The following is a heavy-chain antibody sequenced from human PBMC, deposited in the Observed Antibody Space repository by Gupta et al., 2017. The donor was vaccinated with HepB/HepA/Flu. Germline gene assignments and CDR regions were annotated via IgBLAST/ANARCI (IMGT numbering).Heavy chain of an antibody. D-gene: IGHD2/OR15-2a*01. CDR2: MNQHGSVI. Sequence: EVPLAESGGGLVQPGGSLRLSCAASGFTVSSYWMHWVRQAPGKGLVWVSRMNQHGSVINYADSVKGRFTISRDNTKNALYLQMNSLRAEDTAIYFCSRDTFGPYDYWGQGTLVTVSS. J-gene: IGHJ4*02. CDR1: GFTVSSYW. CDR3: SRDTFGPYDY. V-gene: IGHV3-74*01.